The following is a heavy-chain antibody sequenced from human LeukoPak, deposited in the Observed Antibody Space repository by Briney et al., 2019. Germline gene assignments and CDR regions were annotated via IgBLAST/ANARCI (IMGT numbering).Heavy chain of an antibody. Sequence: PGGSLRLSCAASGFTFSSYAMHWVRQAPGKGLEWVAVISYDGSNKYYADSVKGRFTISRDNSKNTLYLQMNSLRAEDTAVYYRARDRGSGWYSSSASYYYYGMDVWGQGTTVTVSS. CDR1: GFTFSSYA. J-gene: IGHJ6*02. CDR3: ARDRGSGWYSSSASYYYYGMDV. V-gene: IGHV3-30*04. D-gene: IGHD6-19*01. CDR2: ISYDGSNK.